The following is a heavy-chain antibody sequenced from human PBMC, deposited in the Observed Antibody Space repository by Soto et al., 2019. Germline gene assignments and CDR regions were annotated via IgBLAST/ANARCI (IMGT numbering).Heavy chain of an antibody. Sequence: QVQLVQSGAEVKKPGSSVKVSCKASGGTFSSYAISWVRQAPGQGLEWMGGIIPIFGTANYEQKFQGRVTITACEYTSTAYMELSSLRSEDTAVYYCARDWRRSFVSGWFDPWGQGTLVTVSS. D-gene: IGHD6-13*01. V-gene: IGHV1-69*01. CDR2: IIPIFGTA. J-gene: IGHJ5*02. CDR3: ARDWRRSFVSGWFDP. CDR1: GGTFSSYA.